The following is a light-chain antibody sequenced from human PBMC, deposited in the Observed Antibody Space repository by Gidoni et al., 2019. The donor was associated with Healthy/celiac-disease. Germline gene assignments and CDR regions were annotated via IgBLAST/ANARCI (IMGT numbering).Light chain of an antibody. CDR2: AAS. J-gene: IGKJ1*01. CDR1: QSISSY. V-gene: IGKV1-39*01. CDR3: QQCYSTPQT. Sequence: IQLTQSPSSLSASVGDRVTITCRASQSISSYLNWYQQKPGKAPKLLIYAASSLQSGVPSRFSGSGSGTDFTLTISSLQPEDFATYYCQQCYSTPQTFXQXTKVXIK.